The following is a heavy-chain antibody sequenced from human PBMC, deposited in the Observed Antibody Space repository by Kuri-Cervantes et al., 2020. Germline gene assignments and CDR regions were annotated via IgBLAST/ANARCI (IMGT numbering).Heavy chain of an antibody. CDR1: GGSISSSNW. D-gene: IGHD6-19*01. CDR3: ATSVQWLAPFDY. CDR2: IYHSGST. J-gene: IGHJ4*02. V-gene: IGHV4-4*02. Sequence: SCAVSGGSISSSNWWSWVRQPPGKGLEWIGEIYHSGSTNYNPSLKSRVTISVDMSKNQFSLRLNSVTATDTAVYYCATSVQWLAPFDYWGQGTLVTVSS.